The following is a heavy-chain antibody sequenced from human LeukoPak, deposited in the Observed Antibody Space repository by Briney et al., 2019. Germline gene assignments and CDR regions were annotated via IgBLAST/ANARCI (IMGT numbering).Heavy chain of an antibody. CDR1: GYTFTSYY. D-gene: IGHD6-19*01. CDR3: ARDRSSGWYVDY. V-gene: IGHV1-46*03. J-gene: IGHJ4*02. Sequence: ASVTVSCKASGYTFTSYYMHWVRQAPGQGLEWMGIINPSGGSTSYAQKFQGRVTMTRDTSTSTVYMELSSLRSEDTAVYYCARDRSSGWYVDYWGQGTLVTVSS. CDR2: INPSGGST.